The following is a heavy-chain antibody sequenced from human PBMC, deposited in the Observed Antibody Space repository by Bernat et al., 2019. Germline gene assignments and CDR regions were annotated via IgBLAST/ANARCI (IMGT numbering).Heavy chain of an antibody. CDR1: GFTVSSNY. D-gene: IGHD6-25*01. CDR2: IYSGGGT. Sequence: EVQLVESGGGLVQPGGSLRLSCAVSGFTVSSNYMSWVRQAPGKGLEWVSVIYSGGGTYYADSVKGRFTISRDNSKNTLYLQMNSLRAEDTAVYYCAKDRQRDPYYFDYWGQGTLVTVSS. J-gene: IGHJ4*02. V-gene: IGHV3-66*01. CDR3: AKDRQRDPYYFDY.